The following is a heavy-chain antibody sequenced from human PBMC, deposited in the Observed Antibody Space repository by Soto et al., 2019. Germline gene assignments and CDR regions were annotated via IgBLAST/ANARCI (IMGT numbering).Heavy chain of an antibody. D-gene: IGHD3-22*01. Sequence: ASVKVSCKASGYTFTSYGISWVRQAPGQGLEWMGWISAYNGNTNYAQKLQGRVTMTTDTSTSTAYMELRSLRSDDTAVYYCERDERFYDRRGYYPNWAQGSLVTVSS. CDR2: ISAYNGNT. V-gene: IGHV1-18*01. CDR3: ERDERFYDRRGYYPN. CDR1: GYTFTSYG. J-gene: IGHJ4*02.